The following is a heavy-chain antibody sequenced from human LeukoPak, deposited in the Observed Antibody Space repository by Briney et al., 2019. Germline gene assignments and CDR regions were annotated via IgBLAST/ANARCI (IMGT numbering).Heavy chain of an antibody. Sequence: ASVKFSGKTSGYSFTAFDIHGVRQAPGQGLEWMGGIHPRRGVTNYAQKFKGRFTIPRDTPISPPYLDLTSLRSDATAVYNLARDGDYGTGSYYRGCIDSWGQGTPVTVSP. CDR1: GYSFTAFD. J-gene: IGHJ4*02. D-gene: IGHD3-10*01. CDR3: ARDGDYGTGSYYRGCIDS. V-gene: IGHV1-2*02. CDR2: IHPRRGVT.